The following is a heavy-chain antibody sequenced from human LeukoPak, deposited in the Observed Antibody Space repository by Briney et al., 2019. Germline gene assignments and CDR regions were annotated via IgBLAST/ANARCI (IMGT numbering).Heavy chain of an antibody. Sequence: PGGSLRLSCAASGFTFSSYSMNWVRQAPGKGLEWVSSISSSSSYIYYADSVKGRFTISRANAKNSLYLQMNSLRAEDTAVYYCARDVVVVAATELDAFDIWGQGTMVTVSS. CDR2: ISSSSSYI. D-gene: IGHD2-15*01. CDR3: ARDVVVVAATELDAFDI. V-gene: IGHV3-21*01. J-gene: IGHJ3*02. CDR1: GFTFSSYS.